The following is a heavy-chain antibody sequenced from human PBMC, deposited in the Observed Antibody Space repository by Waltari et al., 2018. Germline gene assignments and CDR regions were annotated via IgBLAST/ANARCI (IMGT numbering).Heavy chain of an antibody. V-gene: IGHV3-7*01. J-gene: IGHJ4*02. CDR1: GFTFSHYW. Sequence: EVQLVESGGGLVQPGGSLRLSCVASGFTFSHYWITWVRQAPGQGVEWVASIKEDGSENHYVDSVKGRFTISRDNAENSVNLQMNSLRAEDTAVYYCTRDPLRRYDYWGQGTLVTVSS. CDR2: IKEDGSEN. D-gene: IGHD3-16*01. CDR3: TRDPLRRYDY.